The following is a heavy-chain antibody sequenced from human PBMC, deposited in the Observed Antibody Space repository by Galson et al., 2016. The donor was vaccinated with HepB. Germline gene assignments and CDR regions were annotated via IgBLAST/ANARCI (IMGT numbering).Heavy chain of an antibody. D-gene: IGHD3-16*02. CDR3: ARGLIALQRNFFDY. CDR2: TYYRSKWFN. J-gene: IGHJ4*02. Sequence: CAISGDSVSSNSVVWNWIRQSPSRGLGWLGRTYYRSKWFNEYADSVKSRITINADTSMNHFSLLLNSVTPEDTAVYYCARGLIALQRNFFDYWGQGTLVTVSS. V-gene: IGHV6-1*01. CDR1: GDSVSSNSVV.